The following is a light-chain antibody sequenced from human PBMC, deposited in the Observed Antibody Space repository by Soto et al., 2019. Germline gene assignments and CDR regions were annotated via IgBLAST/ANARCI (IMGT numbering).Light chain of an antibody. CDR1: SSNIGSYT. Sequence: QSVLTQPPSASGTPGQSVTISCSGSSSNIGSYTVSWYQQLPGTAPKLLIFSNNQRPSGVPGRFSGSKSGTSAPLTISGLQSEDEADYYCAAWDDSLSGVVFGGGTKLTVL. V-gene: IGLV1-44*01. CDR2: SNN. J-gene: IGLJ3*02. CDR3: AAWDDSLSGVV.